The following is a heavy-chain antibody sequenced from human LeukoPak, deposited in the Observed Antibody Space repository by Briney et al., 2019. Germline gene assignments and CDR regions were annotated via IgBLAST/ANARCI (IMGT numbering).Heavy chain of an antibody. V-gene: IGHV4-61*02. CDR1: GGSISSGSYY. D-gene: IGHD3-3*01. Sequence: SQTLSLTCTVSGGSISSGSYYWSWIRQPAGKGLEWIGRIYTSGSTNYNSSLKSRVTISVDTSKNQFSLKLSSVTAADTAVYYCARESQYYDFWSGYSETYSAIDYWGQGTLVTVSS. CDR3: ARESQYYDFWSGYSETYSAIDY. CDR2: IYTSGST. J-gene: IGHJ4*02.